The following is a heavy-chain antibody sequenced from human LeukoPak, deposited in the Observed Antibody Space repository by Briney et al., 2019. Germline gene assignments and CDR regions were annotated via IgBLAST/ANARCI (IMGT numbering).Heavy chain of an antibody. CDR3: ARGGVVGGLDY. D-gene: IGHD3-3*01. CDR1: GFTLSNYW. Sequence: GGSLRLSCAASGFTLSNYWMHWVRQAPGKGLVWVSLLNGDGSSTNYADSVKGRFTISRDSAKNTLYLQMNSLRADDTAVYYCARGGVVGGLDYWGQGTLVTVSS. J-gene: IGHJ4*02. CDR2: LNGDGSST. V-gene: IGHV3-74*01.